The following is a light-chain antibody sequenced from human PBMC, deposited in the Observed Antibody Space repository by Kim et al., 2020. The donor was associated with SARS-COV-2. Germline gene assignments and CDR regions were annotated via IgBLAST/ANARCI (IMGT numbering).Light chain of an antibody. V-gene: IGLV1-44*01. Sequence: GQGSTISCSGTSANIGMNRVHWYRQLPQTAPKLLIYSNSHRPSGVPDRLSGSKSGASASLAISGLQFEDESIYHCAAWDDGLNGLVFGGGTKVTVL. J-gene: IGLJ2*01. CDR2: SNS. CDR1: SANIGMNR. CDR3: AAWDDGLNGLV.